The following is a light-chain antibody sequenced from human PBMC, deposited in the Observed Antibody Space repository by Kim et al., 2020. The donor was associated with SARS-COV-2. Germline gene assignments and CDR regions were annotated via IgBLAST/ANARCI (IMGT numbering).Light chain of an antibody. Sequence: SASVVDRVTITCRASQRISSWLAWYQQKPGKAPKLLIYKASSLERGVPSRFSGSGSGTEFTLTISSLQPDDFATYYCQQYNSYPYTFGQGTKLEI. CDR2: KAS. CDR3: QQYNSYPYT. CDR1: QRISSW. V-gene: IGKV1-5*03. J-gene: IGKJ2*01.